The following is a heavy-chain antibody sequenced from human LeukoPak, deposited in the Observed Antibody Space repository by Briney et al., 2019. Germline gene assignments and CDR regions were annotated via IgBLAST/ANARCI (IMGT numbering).Heavy chain of an antibody. D-gene: IGHD1-26*01. CDR3: VRDSGFVADY. CDR1: GFTLSNHW. J-gene: IGHJ4*02. CDR2: IKEDGSEK. Sequence: PGGSLRLSCAASGFTLSNHWMSWVRQAPGKGLEWVANIKEDGSEKYYVDSMKGRFTISRDNAKNSLYLQMNSLRAEDTAVYYCVRDSGFVADYWGQGTPVTVSS. V-gene: IGHV3-7*04.